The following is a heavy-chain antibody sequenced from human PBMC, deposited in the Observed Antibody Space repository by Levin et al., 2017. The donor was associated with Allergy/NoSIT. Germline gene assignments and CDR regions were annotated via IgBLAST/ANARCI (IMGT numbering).Heavy chain of an antibody. D-gene: IGHD3-10*01. V-gene: IGHV4-34*01. CDR1: GGSFSGYY. CDR2: INHSGST. J-gene: IGHJ3*02. Sequence: SQTLSLTCAVYGGSFSGYYWSWIRQPPGKGLEWIGEINHSGSTNYNPSLKSRVTISVDTSKNQFSLKLSSVTAADTAVYYCARSRGLWFGAAAFDSWGQGTMVTVSS. CDR3: ARSRGLWFGAAAFDS.